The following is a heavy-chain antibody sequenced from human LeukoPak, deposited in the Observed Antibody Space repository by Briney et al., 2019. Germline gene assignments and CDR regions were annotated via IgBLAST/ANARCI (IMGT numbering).Heavy chain of an antibody. V-gene: IGHV3-73*01. D-gene: IGHD3-10*01. CDR3: TRQSVRGVMVYGMDV. CDR2: IRSKANSYAT. CDR1: GFTFSGSA. Sequence: PGGSLKLSCAASGFTFSGSAMHWVRQASGKGLGWVGRIRSKANSYATAYAASVKGRFTISRDDSKNTAYLQMNSLKTEDTAVYYCTRQSVRGVMVYGMDVWGKGTTVTVSS. J-gene: IGHJ6*04.